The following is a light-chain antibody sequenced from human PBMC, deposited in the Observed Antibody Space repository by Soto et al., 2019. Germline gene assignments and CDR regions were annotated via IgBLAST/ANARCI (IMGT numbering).Light chain of an antibody. CDR3: QKYNRGPLT. V-gene: IGKV1-27*01. CDR2: VAS. CDR1: QGIGSY. Sequence: QMTQSPSSLSASIGDRVTITCRASQGIGSYLACYQRRPGKVPKLLISVASTLQSGVPSRFSGSGSGTDFTLTINSLQPEDAATYYCQKYNRGPLTFGGGTKVEI. J-gene: IGKJ4*01.